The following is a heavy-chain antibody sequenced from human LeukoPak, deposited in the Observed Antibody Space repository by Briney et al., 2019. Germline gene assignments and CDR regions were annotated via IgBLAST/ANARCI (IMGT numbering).Heavy chain of an antibody. CDR3: ARDQGAYDSSGYYYDY. Sequence: GASVKVSCKASGGTFSSYAISWVRQAPGQGLEWMGGIIPIFGTANYAQKFQGRVTITADESTSTAYMELSSLRSEDTAVYYCARDQGAYDSSGYYYDYWGQETLVTVSS. J-gene: IGHJ4*02. V-gene: IGHV1-69*13. CDR1: GGTFSSYA. D-gene: IGHD3-22*01. CDR2: IIPIFGTA.